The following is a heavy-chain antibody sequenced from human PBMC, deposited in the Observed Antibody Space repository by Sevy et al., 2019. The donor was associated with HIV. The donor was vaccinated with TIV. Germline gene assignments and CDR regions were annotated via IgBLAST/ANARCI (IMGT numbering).Heavy chain of an antibody. D-gene: IGHD2-15*01. J-gene: IGHJ4*02. CDR1: GFTFSGYW. V-gene: IGHV3-7*01. Sequence: GGSLRLSCAASGFTFSGYWMSWVRQAPGKGLQWVANIKQDGSKNEFVDSVKGRLTIYRDKPKNALYLQMNSVRAEETAVYYCAREGAGGFDYWGQGTLVTVSS. CDR2: IKQDGSKN. CDR3: AREGAGGFDY.